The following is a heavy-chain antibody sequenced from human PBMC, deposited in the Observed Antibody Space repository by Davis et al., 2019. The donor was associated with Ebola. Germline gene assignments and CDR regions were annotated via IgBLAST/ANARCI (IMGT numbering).Heavy chain of an antibody. CDR3: ARHLSWANGMDV. J-gene: IGHJ6*02. V-gene: IGHV5-51*01. CDR1: GYSFTGNW. Sequence: GESLKISCKGSGYSFTGNWIAWVRHMPGEGLEWMGIINPVDSDTRYSPSFRGQVIISVDKSISTAYLEWSSLKASDTAMYYCARHLSWANGMDVWGQGTTVAVSS. D-gene: IGHD3-16*01. CDR2: INPVDSDT.